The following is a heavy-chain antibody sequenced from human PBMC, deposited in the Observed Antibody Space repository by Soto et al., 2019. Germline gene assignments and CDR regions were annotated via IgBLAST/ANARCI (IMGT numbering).Heavy chain of an antibody. J-gene: IGHJ3*02. Sequence: GGSLRLSCEASGLTFSNYGMNWVRQAPGKGLEWVAYIRSGGDTIYYADSVKGRFTISRDNAKNSLYLQMNSLGDEDTAIYYCARDYNRTYHDAFDIWGQGTMVTVSS. V-gene: IGHV3-48*02. CDR1: GLTFSNYG. D-gene: IGHD1-7*01. CDR2: IRSGGDTI. CDR3: ARDYNRTYHDAFDI.